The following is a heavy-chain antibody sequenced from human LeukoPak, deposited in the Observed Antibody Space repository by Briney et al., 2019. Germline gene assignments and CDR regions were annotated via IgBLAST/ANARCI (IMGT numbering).Heavy chain of an antibody. J-gene: IGHJ4*02. CDR3: TTYDFWSGYLFDY. V-gene: IGHV3-15*01. D-gene: IGHD3-3*01. CDR1: GFTFSTYS. Sequence: GESLRLSCAASGFTFSTYSMNWVRQAPGKGLEWVGRIKSKTDGGTTDYAAPVKGRFTISRDDSKNTLYLQMNSLKTEDTAVYYCTTYDFWSGYLFDYWGQGTLVTVSS. CDR2: IKSKTDGGTT.